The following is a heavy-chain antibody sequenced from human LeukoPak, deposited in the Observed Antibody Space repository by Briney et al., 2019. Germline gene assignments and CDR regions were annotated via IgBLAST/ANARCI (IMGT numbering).Heavy chain of an antibody. CDR1: GVSISRYY. D-gene: IGHD3-10*01. V-gene: IGHV4-4*07. CDR3: ARDSGTTGEVKFDP. Sequence: SETLSLTCTVSGVSISRYYWSWIRQPAGKGLEWIGRIYSSGSTTYNPSLKSRVTMSIDTSKNQFSLKLSFVTAADTAVYYCARDSGTTGEVKFDPWGQGTLVTVSS. CDR2: IYSSGST. J-gene: IGHJ5*02.